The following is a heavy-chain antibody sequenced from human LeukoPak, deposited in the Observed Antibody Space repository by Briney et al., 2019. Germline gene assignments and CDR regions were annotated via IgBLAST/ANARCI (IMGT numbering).Heavy chain of an antibody. CDR2: IYTSGST. CDR3: ARISGFGDPFDY. V-gene: IGHV4-61*02. Sequence: SETLSLTCTVSGGSISSGSYYWSWTRQPAGKGLEWIGRIYTSGSTNYNPSLKSRVTISVDTSKNQFSLKLTSVTAADTAVYYCARISGFGDPFDYWGQGTLVTVSS. D-gene: IGHD3-10*01. CDR1: GGSISSGSYY. J-gene: IGHJ4*02.